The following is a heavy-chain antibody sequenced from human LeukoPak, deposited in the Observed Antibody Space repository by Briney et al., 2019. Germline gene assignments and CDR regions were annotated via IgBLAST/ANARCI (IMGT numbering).Heavy chain of an antibody. V-gene: IGHV3-7*01. Sequence: GSLRLSCAASGFSLSGYWMSWVRQAPGRGLEWVANIGKDGSWIHYADSVKGRFTISRDNAKNSLYLQMNSLRADDTAIYYCARDLDFYATDYWGQGTLVTVSS. CDR2: IGKDGSWI. CDR3: ARDLDFYATDY. CDR1: GFSLSGYW. J-gene: IGHJ4*02. D-gene: IGHD2/OR15-2a*01.